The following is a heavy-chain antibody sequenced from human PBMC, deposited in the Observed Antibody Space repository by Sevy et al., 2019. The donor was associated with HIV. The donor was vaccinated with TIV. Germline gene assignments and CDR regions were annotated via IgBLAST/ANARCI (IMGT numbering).Heavy chain of an antibody. V-gene: IGHV3-23*01. D-gene: IGHD6-19*01. CDR2: ISGSGGST. J-gene: IGHJ3*02. CDR1: GFTFSSYA. CDR3: AKVSGWSNDAFDI. Sequence: GGSLRLSCAASGFTFSSYAMSWVRQAPGKGLEWVSDISGSGGSTYYADSVKGRFTISRDNSKNTLYLQMNSLRAEDTAVYYCAKVSGWSNDAFDIWGQGTMVTVSS.